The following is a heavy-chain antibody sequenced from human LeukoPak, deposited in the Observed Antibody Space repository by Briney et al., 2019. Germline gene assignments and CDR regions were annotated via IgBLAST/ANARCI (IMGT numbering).Heavy chain of an antibody. CDR3: ARRAFGGVIVPPDY. CDR1: GFTFSSYS. CDR2: ISSSSSYI. Sequence: GGSLRLSCAASGFTFSSYSMNWVRQAPGKGLEGVSSISSSSSYIYYADSVKGRFTISRDNAKNSLYLQMNSLRAEDTAVYYCARRAFGGVIVPPDYWGQGTLVTVSS. D-gene: IGHD3-16*02. J-gene: IGHJ4*02. V-gene: IGHV3-21*01.